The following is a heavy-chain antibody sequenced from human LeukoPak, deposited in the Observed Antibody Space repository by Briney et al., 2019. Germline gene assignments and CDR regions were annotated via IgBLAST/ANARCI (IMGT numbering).Heavy chain of an antibody. CDR3: AREFDY. CDR2: IYYSGST. V-gene: IGHV4-39*01. Sequence: PSETLSLTCTVSGGSIISRSNYWGWIRQPPGKGLEWIGSIYYSGSTYYNPSLKSRVTISVDTSKNQFSLKLSSVTASYTAVYYCAREFDYWGQGTLVTVSS. J-gene: IGHJ4*02. CDR1: GGSIISRSNY.